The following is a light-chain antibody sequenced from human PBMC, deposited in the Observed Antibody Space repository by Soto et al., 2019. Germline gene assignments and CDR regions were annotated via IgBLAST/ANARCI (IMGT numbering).Light chain of an antibody. CDR2: HAS. CDR1: ESISNW. V-gene: IGKV1-5*01. CDR3: QQYRTYS. Sequence: IQLTQSPTTLPASVGDRVTLTCRASESISNWLAWYQQRPGTAPKLLIYHASILETAVPSRFSGNGSGTAFTLTISSLQPGDCATYSCQQYRTYSFGQGSRVEIK. J-gene: IGKJ1*01.